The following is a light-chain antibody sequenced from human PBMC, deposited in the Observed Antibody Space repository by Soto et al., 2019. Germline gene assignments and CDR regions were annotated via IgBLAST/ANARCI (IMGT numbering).Light chain of an antibody. J-gene: IGLJ2*01. V-gene: IGLV2-8*01. CDR3: SSYAGSNNLVV. Sequence: QSALTQPPSASGSPGQSVTISCTGTSSDVGGYNYVSWYQQHPGKAPKLMIYEVSKRPSGVPDRFSGSKSGNTASLTVSGLQAEDDADYYCSSYAGSNNLVVFGGGTKRTVL. CDR2: EVS. CDR1: SSDVGGYNY.